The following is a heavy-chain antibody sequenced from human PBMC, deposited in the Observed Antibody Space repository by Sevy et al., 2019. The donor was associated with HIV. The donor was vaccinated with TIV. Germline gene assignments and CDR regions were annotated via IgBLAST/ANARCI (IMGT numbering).Heavy chain of an antibody. J-gene: IGHJ4*02. D-gene: IGHD3-22*01. V-gene: IGHV1-24*01. CDR1: GYTLTGFS. CDR2: FDPEDGET. Sequence: ASVKVSCKVTGYTLTGFSIHWVRQTPGKGLEWMGTFDPEDGETIYAQKFQGRVIMTEDTSADTAHMDLSSLTSEDTAVYYCATTKDYYDSSGYPFDYWGQGTLVTVSS. CDR3: ATTKDYYDSSGYPFDY.